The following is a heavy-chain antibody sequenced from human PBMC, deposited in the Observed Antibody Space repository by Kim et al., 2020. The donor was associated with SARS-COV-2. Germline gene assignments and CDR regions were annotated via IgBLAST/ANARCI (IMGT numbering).Heavy chain of an antibody. Sequence: GGSLRLSCAASGFTFSSYAMSWVRQAPGKGLEWVSAISGSGGSTYYADSVKGRFTISRDNSKNTLYLQMNSLRAEDTAVYYCAKEEFSGYCSSTSCYRVGARYGMDVWGQGTTVTVSS. CDR2: ISGSGGST. J-gene: IGHJ6*02. D-gene: IGHD2-2*01. CDR3: AKEEFSGYCSSTSCYRVGARYGMDV. V-gene: IGHV3-23*01. CDR1: GFTFSSYA.